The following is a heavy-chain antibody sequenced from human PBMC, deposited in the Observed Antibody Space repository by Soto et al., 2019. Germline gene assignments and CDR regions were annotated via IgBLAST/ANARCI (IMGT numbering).Heavy chain of an antibody. CDR2: MNPKSGNK. D-gene: IGHD2-21*01. CDR1: GYTFTNYD. Sequence: ASVKVSCKASGYTFTNYDINWVRQATGQGFEWMGWMNPKSGNKGYAQKFQGRVSMTRDTSINTAYMELSSLTSEDTAVYYCAKEGPQRQDCGGDCYPYWGQGTLVTVSS. CDR3: AKEGPQRQDCGGDCYPY. J-gene: IGHJ4*02. V-gene: IGHV1-8*01.